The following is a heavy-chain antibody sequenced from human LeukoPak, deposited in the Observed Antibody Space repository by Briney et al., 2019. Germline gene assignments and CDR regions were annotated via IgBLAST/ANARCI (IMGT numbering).Heavy chain of an antibody. CDR3: AKDQTRINTAFDY. Sequence: GGSLRLSCAASGFTFSSSGMHWVRQAPGKGLEWVAFIRYDGNNKKCADSVKGRFTISRDNSKNTLYLQMNSLRAEDTAVYYCAKDQTRINTAFDYWGQGALVTVSS. CDR1: GFTFSSSG. CDR2: IRYDGNNK. D-gene: IGHD2/OR15-2a*01. J-gene: IGHJ4*02. V-gene: IGHV3-30*02.